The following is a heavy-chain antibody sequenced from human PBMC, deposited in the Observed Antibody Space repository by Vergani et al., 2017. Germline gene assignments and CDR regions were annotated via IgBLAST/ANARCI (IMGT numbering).Heavy chain of an antibody. D-gene: IGHD5-24*01. Sequence: QVQLQESGPGLLKPSETLSLTCAVYGGSFSGYYWSWIRQPPGKGLEWIGEINHSGSTNYNPSLKSRVTISVDTSKNQFSLKLSSVTAADTAVYYCARRTTTTYYYMDVWGKGTTVTVSS. J-gene: IGHJ6*03. V-gene: IGHV4-34*01. CDR2: INHSGST. CDR1: GGSFSGYY. CDR3: ARRTTTTYYYMDV.